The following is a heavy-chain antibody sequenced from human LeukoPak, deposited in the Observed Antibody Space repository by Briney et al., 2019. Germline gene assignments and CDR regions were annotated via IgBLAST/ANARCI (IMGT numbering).Heavy chain of an antibody. V-gene: IGHV4-39*01. D-gene: IGHD2-15*01. CDR2: IYYSGST. Sequence: PSGTLSLTCTVSGGSIGSSSYYWGWIRQPPGKGLEWIGSIYYSGSTYYNPSLKSRVTISVDTSKNQFSLKLSSVTAADTAVYYCARRCSGGSCYMRGYYYMDVWGKGTTVTVSS. CDR1: GGSIGSSSYY. J-gene: IGHJ6*03. CDR3: ARRCSGGSCYMRGYYYMDV.